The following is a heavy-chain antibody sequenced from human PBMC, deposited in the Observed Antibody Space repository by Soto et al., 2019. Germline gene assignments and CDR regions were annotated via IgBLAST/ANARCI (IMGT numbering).Heavy chain of an antibody. J-gene: IGHJ6*02. Sequence: ASGKLSRTSTGATFRSSDINWVRLATGQLLEWMGWMNPNSGNTGYAQKFQGRVTMTRNTSISTAYMELSSLRSEDTAVYYCARASRITMIVVVHYGRDVWGQGPTVTGS. V-gene: IGHV1-8*02. CDR2: MNPNSGNT. D-gene: IGHD3-22*01. CDR1: GATFRSSD. CDR3: ARASRITMIVVVHYGRDV.